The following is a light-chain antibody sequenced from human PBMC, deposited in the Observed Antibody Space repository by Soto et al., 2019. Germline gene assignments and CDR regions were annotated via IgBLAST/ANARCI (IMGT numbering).Light chain of an antibody. CDR1: QTISSW. J-gene: IGKJ1*01. V-gene: IGKV1-5*03. Sequence: DIQMTQSPSTLSASVGDRVTITCRASQTISSWLAWYQQEPGKAPKLLIYKASTLKSGVPSRFSGSGSGTEFTLTISSLQPDDSATYYCQHYDSYSTFGQGTKVDI. CDR3: QHYDSYST. CDR2: KAS.